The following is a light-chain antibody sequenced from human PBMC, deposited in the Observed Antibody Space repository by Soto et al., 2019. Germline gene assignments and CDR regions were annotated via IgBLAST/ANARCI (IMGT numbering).Light chain of an antibody. CDR2: YDS. CDR3: QVWDSSSDRYV. J-gene: IGLJ1*01. V-gene: IGLV3-21*04. CDR1: NIGRKS. Sequence: SYELTQPPSVSVAPGKTARITCGGNNIGRKSVHWYQQKPGQAPVLVIYYDSDRPSGIPERFSGSNSGNTATLTISRVEAGDEADYYCQVWDSSSDRYVFGTGTKVTVL.